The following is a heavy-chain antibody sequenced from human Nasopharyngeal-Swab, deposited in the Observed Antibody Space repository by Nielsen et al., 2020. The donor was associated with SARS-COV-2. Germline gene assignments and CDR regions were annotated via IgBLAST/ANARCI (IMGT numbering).Heavy chain of an antibody. CDR3: ARHPGYCSSTSCPQPDWFDP. V-gene: IGHV4-39*01. CDR2: IYYSGST. J-gene: IGHJ5*02. D-gene: IGHD2-2*01. CDR1: GGPISSSTYY. Sequence: SETLSLTCTVSGGPISSSTYYWGWIRQPPGKGLEWIGSIYYSGSTYYNPSLKSRVTISVDTSKNQFSLKLSSVTAADTAVYYCARHPGYCSSTSCPQPDWFDPWGQGTLVTVSS.